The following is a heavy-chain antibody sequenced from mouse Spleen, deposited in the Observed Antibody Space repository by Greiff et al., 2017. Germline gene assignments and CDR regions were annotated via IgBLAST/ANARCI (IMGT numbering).Heavy chain of an antibody. D-gene: IGHD4-1*01. CDR1: GFTFTDYY. J-gene: IGHJ3*01. CDR2: IRNKANGYTT. V-gene: IGHV7-3*01. CDR3: ARYMAGTGAWFAY. Sequence: EVMLVESGGGLVQPGGSLSLSCAASGFTFTDYYMSWVRQPPGKALEWLGFIRNKANGYTTEYSASVKGRFTISRDNSQSILYLQMNALRAEDSATYYCARYMAGTGAWFAYWGQGTLVTVSA.